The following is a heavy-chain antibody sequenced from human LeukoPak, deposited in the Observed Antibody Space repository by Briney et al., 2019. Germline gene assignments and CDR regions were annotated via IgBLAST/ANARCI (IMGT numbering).Heavy chain of an antibody. J-gene: IGHJ4*02. CDR1: GFTFSSYS. Sequence: GGSLRLSCEASGFTFSSYSMNWVRQAPGKGLEWVSSISSSSSYIYYADSVKGRFTISRDNAKNSLYLQMNSLRAEDTAVYYCAREPPFIAVADNPDDYWGQGTLVTVSS. CDR2: ISSSSSYI. CDR3: AREPPFIAVADNPDDY. D-gene: IGHD6-13*01. V-gene: IGHV3-21*01.